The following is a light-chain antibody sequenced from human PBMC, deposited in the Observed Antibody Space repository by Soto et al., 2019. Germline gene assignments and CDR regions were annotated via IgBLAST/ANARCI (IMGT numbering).Light chain of an antibody. CDR1: QSVSSNY. J-gene: IGKJ1*01. CDR2: GAS. Sequence: EIVLTQSPGTLSLSPGERATLSCRASQSVSSNYLAWYQQKPGQAPRLLISGASNRATGIPDRFSGSGSGTDFTLTITRLEPEDFALYYCQQYGSPPRTFGQGTKLEIK. CDR3: QQYGSPPRT. V-gene: IGKV3-20*01.